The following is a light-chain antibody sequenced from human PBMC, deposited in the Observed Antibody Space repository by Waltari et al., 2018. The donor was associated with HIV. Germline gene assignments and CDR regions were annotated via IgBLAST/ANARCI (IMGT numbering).Light chain of an antibody. CDR2: GAS. J-gene: IGKJ1*01. CDR1: QNVFSD. CDR3: QQYKTWPLT. Sequence: ETVMTQSPGTLSVSPGGRATLSCRASQNVFSDLAWYHQKPGQAPRLLLFGASKRATGVPARFSGSGSGTEFTLTITILQSEDYGLYHCQQYKTWPLTFGQGTRVEIK. V-gene: IGKV3-15*01.